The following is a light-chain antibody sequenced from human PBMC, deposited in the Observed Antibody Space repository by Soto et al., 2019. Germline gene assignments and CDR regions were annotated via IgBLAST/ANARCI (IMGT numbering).Light chain of an antibody. J-gene: IGLJ1*01. CDR2: DVS. CDR3: SSYTSSSTS. CDR1: SSDVGGYNY. V-gene: IGLV2-14*01. Sequence: QSVLTHPASLSGAPGQSSTLSCPGTSSDVGGYNYVSWYQQHPGKAPKLMIYDVSNRPSGVSNRFSGSKSGNTASLTISGLQAEDEADYYCSSYTSSSTSFGTGNKVTVL.